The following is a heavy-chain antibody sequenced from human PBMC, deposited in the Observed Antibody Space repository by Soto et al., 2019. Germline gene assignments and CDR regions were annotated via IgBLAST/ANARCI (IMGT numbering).Heavy chain of an antibody. Sequence: QVQLVQSGAEVKKPGASVKVSCKASGYTFTSYDINWVRQATGQGLEWMGWMNPNSGNTGYAQKFQGRVTMTRNTSISTAYMELSSLRSEDTAVYYCARGGTGSSWPGIAARREYYYGMDVWGQGTTVTVSS. CDR1: GYTFTSYD. J-gene: IGHJ6*02. D-gene: IGHD6-6*01. V-gene: IGHV1-8*01. CDR2: MNPNSGNT. CDR3: ARGGTGSSWPGIAARREYYYGMDV.